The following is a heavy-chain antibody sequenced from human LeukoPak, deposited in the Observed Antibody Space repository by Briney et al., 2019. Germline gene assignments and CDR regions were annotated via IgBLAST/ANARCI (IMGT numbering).Heavy chain of an antibody. J-gene: IGHJ4*02. Sequence: SSVKVSCKASGGTFCSYAISWVRQAPGHGLEWMGGIIPIFGTANYAQKFQGRVTITADKSTSTAYMELSSLRSEDTAVYYCAGGDIVAYYFDYWGQGTLVTVSS. V-gene: IGHV1-69*06. CDR1: GGTFCSYA. CDR2: IIPIFGTA. CDR3: AGGDIVAYYFDY. D-gene: IGHD5-12*01.